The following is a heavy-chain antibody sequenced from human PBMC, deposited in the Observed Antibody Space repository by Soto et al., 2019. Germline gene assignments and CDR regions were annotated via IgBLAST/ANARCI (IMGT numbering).Heavy chain of an antibody. Sequence: GGSLRLSCAASGFTFSSYGMHWVRQAPGKGLEWVAVISYDGSNKYYADSVKGRFTISRDNSKNTLYLQMNSLRAEDTAVYYCAKDIVSYSSSSGGTNWFDPWGQGTLVTVSS. D-gene: IGHD6-6*01. CDR1: GFTFSSYG. V-gene: IGHV3-30*18. CDR3: AKDIVSYSSSSGGTNWFDP. J-gene: IGHJ5*02. CDR2: ISYDGSNK.